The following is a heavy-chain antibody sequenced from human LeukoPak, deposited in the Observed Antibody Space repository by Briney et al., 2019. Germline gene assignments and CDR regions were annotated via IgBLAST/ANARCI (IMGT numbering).Heavy chain of an antibody. CDR3: ARDGFWSGYSGTGIFDY. CDR1: GGSISSYC. V-gene: IGHV4-59*12. Sequence: SETLSLTCTVSGGSISSYCWSWIRQPPGKGLEWIGYIYYSGSTNYNPSLKSRVTISVDTSKNQFSLKLSSVTAADTAVYYCARDGFWSGYSGTGIFDYWGQGTLVTVSS. CDR2: IYYSGST. D-gene: IGHD3-3*01. J-gene: IGHJ4*02.